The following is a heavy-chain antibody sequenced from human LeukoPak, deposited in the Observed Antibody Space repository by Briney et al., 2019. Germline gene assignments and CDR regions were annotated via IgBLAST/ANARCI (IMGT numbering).Heavy chain of an antibody. CDR2: INHSGST. Sequence: SETLSLTCAVYGGSFSGYYWSWIRQPPGKGLEWIGEINHSGSTNYNPSLKSRVTISVDTSKNQFSLKLSSVTAADTAVYYCASQGGKVCSGGSCYSSSPNEFDPWGQGTLVTVSS. CDR1: GGSFSGYY. D-gene: IGHD2-15*01. V-gene: IGHV4-34*01. CDR3: ASQGGKVCSGGSCYSSSPNEFDP. J-gene: IGHJ5*02.